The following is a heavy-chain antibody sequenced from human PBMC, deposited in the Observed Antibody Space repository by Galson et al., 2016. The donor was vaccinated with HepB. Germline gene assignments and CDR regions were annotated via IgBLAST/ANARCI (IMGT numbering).Heavy chain of an antibody. Sequence: SLRLSCAASGFSFYAYAMYWVRQAPGKGLEWVSGISASGSDTYYADSVKGRFTISRDNSKNTLYLQMNSLRAEDTAAYYCAKERGSIGAVRIDSFDNWGQGTLVTVSS. D-gene: IGHD6-13*01. CDR1: GFSFYAYA. V-gene: IGHV3-23*01. CDR2: ISASGSDT. J-gene: IGHJ4*02. CDR3: AKERGSIGAVRIDSFDN.